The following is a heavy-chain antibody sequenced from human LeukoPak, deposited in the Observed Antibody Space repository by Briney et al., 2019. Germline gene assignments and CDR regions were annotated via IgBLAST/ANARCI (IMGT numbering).Heavy chain of an antibody. CDR2: IYYSGST. D-gene: IGHD2-2*01. Sequence: IPSETLSLTCTVSGGSISSYYWSWIRQPPGKGLEWIGYIYYSGSTNYNPSLKSRVTISVDTSKNQFSLKLSSVTAADTAVYYCARDQSGTSSTSLGWFDPWGQGTLVTVSS. CDR1: GGSISSYY. V-gene: IGHV4-59*01. J-gene: IGHJ5*02. CDR3: ARDQSGTSSTSLGWFDP.